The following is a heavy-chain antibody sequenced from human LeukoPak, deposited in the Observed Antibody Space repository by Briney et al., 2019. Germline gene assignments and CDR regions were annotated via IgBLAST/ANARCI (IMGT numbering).Heavy chain of an antibody. CDR2: ISHSGST. CDR1: GGSISSGTYS. CDR3: ARGLAAADNWFDP. V-gene: IGHV4-30-2*01. D-gene: IGHD6-25*01. J-gene: IGHJ5*02. Sequence: SETLSLTCAVSGGSISSGTYSWSWIRQPPEKGLEWIGYISHSGSTYYNPSLKSRVTISVDRSINHFSLKLNSVTAADTAVYYCARGLAAADNWFDPWGQGTLVTVSS.